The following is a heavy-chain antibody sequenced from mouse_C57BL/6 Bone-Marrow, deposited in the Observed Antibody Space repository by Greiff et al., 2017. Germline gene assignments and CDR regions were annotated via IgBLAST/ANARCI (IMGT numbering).Heavy chain of an antibody. CDR2: IHPSDSAT. J-gene: IGHJ4*01. V-gene: IGHV1-74*01. CDR3: ATKIHYGVNAMDY. D-gene: IGHD1-1*02. Sequence: QVQLQQPGAELVKPGASVKVSCKASGYTFTSYWMHWVKQRPGQGLEWIGRIHPSDSATNYNQKFKGKATLTVDKSSSTAYMQLSSLTSEDSAVYYCATKIHYGVNAMDYWGQGTSVTVSS. CDR1: GYTFTSYW.